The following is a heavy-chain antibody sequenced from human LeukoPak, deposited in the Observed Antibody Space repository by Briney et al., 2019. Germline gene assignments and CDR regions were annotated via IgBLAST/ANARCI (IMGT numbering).Heavy chain of an antibody. D-gene: IGHD3-10*01. J-gene: IGHJ4*02. CDR1: GFTFGDYA. CDR3: TRDEYGSGSYPVDY. CDR2: IKSKGYGGTT. Sequence: KPGGSLRLSCTTSGFTFGDYAMSWFRQAPGKGLEWVGFIKSKGYGGTTEYAASVKGRFTISRDDSKSIAYLQMSSLKTEDTAIYYCTRDEYGSGSYPVDYWGQGTLVTVSS. V-gene: IGHV3-49*05.